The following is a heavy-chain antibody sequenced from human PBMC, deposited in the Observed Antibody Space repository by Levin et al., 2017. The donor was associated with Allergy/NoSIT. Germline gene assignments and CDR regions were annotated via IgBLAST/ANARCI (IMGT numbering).Heavy chain of an antibody. CDR1: GGSISSGGYY. D-gene: IGHD3-16*02. V-gene: IGHV4-31*03. Sequence: SETLSLTCTVSGGSISSGGYYWSWIRQHPGKGLEWIGYIYYSGSTYYNPSLKSRLTISVDTSKNQVSLKLSSVTAADTAVYYCARDLGVWGSYRPSLQFDYWGQGTLVTVSS. CDR2: IYYSGST. CDR3: ARDLGVWGSYRPSLQFDY. J-gene: IGHJ4*02.